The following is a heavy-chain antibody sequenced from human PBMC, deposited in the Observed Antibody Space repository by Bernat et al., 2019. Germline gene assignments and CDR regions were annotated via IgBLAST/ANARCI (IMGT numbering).Heavy chain of an antibody. D-gene: IGHD6-13*01. CDR3: ARGGWVSSSSLSNDAFDI. CDR1: GFTVSSNY. V-gene: IGHV3-66*01. CDR2: IYSGGTT. Sequence: VQLVESGGGLVQPGGSLRLSCAASGFTVSSNYMSWVRQAPGKGLEWVSVIYSGGTTYYADSVKGRFTISRDTSKNTLYLQMNSLRAEDTAVYYCARGGWVSSSSLSNDAFDIWGQGTMVTVSS. J-gene: IGHJ3*02.